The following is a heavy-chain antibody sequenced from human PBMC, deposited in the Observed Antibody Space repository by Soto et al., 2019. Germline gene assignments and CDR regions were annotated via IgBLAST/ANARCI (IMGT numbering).Heavy chain of an antibody. Sequence: QVQLQESGPGLVKPSETLSLTCTVSSGSISTYYWSWIRQPPGKGLEWIGYIYYTGSTNYNPSLKTPVAISIDPSKNQFPLNLSSGTAADTAVYYCAGAPNWAYFGFWGLGTLVTVSS. D-gene: IGHD7-27*01. CDR1: SGSISTYY. V-gene: IGHV4-59*01. J-gene: IGHJ4*02. CDR3: AGAPNWAYFGF. CDR2: IYYTGST.